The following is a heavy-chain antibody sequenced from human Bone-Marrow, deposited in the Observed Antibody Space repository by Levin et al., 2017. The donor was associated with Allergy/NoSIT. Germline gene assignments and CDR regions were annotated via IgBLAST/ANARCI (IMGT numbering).Heavy chain of an antibody. CDR2: ISGSGGST. Sequence: PGGSLRLSCAASGFTFSSYAMSWVRQAPGKGLEWVSAISGSGGSTYYADSVKGRFTISRDNSKNTLYLQMNSLRAEDTAVYYCAKDLDIVVETNWFDPWGQGTLVTVSS. J-gene: IGHJ5*02. CDR3: AKDLDIVVETNWFDP. D-gene: IGHD2-2*01. CDR1: GFTFSSYA. V-gene: IGHV3-23*01.